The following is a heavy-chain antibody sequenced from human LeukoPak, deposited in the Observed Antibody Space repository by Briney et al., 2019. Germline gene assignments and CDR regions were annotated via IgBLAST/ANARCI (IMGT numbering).Heavy chain of an antibody. CDR1: GGSISSYY. Sequence: SETLSLTCTVSGGSISSYYWSWIRQPPGKGLEWIGYIYYSGSTNYNPSLKSRVTISVDTSKNQFSLKLSSVTAADTAVYYCARTFYYDSSDWFDPWGQGTLVTVSS. D-gene: IGHD3-22*01. V-gene: IGHV4-59*01. CDR2: IYYSGST. CDR3: ARTFYYDSSDWFDP. J-gene: IGHJ5*02.